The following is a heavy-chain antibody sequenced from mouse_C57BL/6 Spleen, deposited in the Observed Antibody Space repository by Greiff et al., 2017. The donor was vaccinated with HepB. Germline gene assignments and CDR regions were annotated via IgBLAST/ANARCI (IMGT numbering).Heavy chain of an antibody. V-gene: IGHV5-17*01. CDR3: ARDSKGYFDY. Sequence: EVKLMESGGGLVKPGGSLKLSCAASGFTFSDYGMHWVRQAPEKGLEWVAYISSGSSTIYYADTVKGRFTISRVNAKNTLFLQMTSLRSEDTAMYYCARDSKGYFDYWGQGTTLTVSS. CDR2: ISSGSSTI. D-gene: IGHD2-5*01. J-gene: IGHJ2*01. CDR1: GFTFSDYG.